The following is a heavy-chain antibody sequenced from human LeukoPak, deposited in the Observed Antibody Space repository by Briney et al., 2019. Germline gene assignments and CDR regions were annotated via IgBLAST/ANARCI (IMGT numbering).Heavy chain of an antibody. J-gene: IGHJ4*02. D-gene: IGHD6-13*01. V-gene: IGHV3-9*01. CDR1: GFTFYDYG. Sequence: GGSLRVSCEPSGFTFYDYGIHRVQQALGRGLEWVSTISWNSASVGYVDCVKGRFTISRDNAKKTLYLQMNSLRPEDTALYYCAKDYGYSSSWYDYWGQGTLVTVSS. CDR3: AKDYGYSSSWYDY. CDR2: ISWNSASV.